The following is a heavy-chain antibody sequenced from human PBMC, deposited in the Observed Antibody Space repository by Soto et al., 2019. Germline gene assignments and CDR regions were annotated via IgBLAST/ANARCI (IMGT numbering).Heavy chain of an antibody. J-gene: IGHJ3*02. CDR2: LCYGGDYK. V-gene: IGHV3-30*18. CDR3: AKEAVAFDI. CDR1: GFNFNTFG. Sequence: PGGSLRLSCAASGFNFNTFGMHWVRQAPGKGLEWVAVLCYGGDYKYYADSVKGRFTISRDNSKNTLYLQMNSLRAEDTAVYYCAKEAVAFDIWGQGTMVTVSS. D-gene: IGHD6-25*01.